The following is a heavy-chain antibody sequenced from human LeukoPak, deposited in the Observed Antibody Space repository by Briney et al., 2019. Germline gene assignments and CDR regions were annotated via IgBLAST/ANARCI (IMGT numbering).Heavy chain of an antibody. CDR3: ARRANKDGYNYDYYDY. J-gene: IGHJ4*02. D-gene: IGHD5-24*01. CDR1: GYSFTSYW. V-gene: IGHV5-51*01. Sequence: GESLKISCKGSGYSFTSYWIGWVRQMPGEGLEWMGIIYAGDSGTRYNPSFEGQVTVSADKSINTAYMEWSSLKASDTAVYYCARRANKDGYNYDYYDYWGQGTLVSVSS. CDR2: IYAGDSGT.